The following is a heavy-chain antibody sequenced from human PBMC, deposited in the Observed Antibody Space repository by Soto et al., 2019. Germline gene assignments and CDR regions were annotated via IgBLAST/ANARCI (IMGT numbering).Heavy chain of an antibody. CDR1: GGTFSSYA. D-gene: IGHD5-12*01. CDR3: ARGGPDGPRWLQLENWCDP. J-gene: IGHJ5*02. Sequence: SVNVSCKASGGTFSSYAISWVRQAPGQGLEWMGGIIPIFGTANYAQKFQGRVTITADESTSTAYMELSSLRSEDTAVYYCARGGPDGPRWLQLENWCDPWGLGTLVIV. V-gene: IGHV1-69*13. CDR2: IIPIFGTA.